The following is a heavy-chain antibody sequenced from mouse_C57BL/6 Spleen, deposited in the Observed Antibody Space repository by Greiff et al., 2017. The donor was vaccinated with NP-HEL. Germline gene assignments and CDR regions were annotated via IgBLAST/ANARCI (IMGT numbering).Heavy chain of an antibody. CDR2: ISSGGDYI. D-gene: IGHD2-4*01. J-gene: IGHJ4*01. V-gene: IGHV5-9-1*02. Sequence: EVQRVESGEGLVKPGGSLKLSCAASGFTFSSYAMSWVRQTPEKRLEWVAYISSGGDYIYYADTVKGRFTISRDNARNTLYLQMSSLKSEDTAMYYCTRRRLSYAMDYWGQGTSVTVSS. CDR1: GFTFSSYA. CDR3: TRRRLSYAMDY.